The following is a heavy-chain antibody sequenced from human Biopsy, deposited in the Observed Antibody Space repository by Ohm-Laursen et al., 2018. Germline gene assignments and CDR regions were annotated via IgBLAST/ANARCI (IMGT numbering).Heavy chain of an antibody. D-gene: IGHD1-14*01. J-gene: IGHJ5*02. CDR2: INHSGRT. CDR1: GESFNGYY. CDR3: ARDRGRRGWFDP. V-gene: IGHV4-34*01. Sequence: TLSLTCAVYGESFNGYYWSWIRQTPGKGLEWIGEINHSGRTNYNPSLKSRVTISVDTSKNKFSLRVSSVTAADTAVYYCARDRGRRGWFDPWGQGTLVTVSS.